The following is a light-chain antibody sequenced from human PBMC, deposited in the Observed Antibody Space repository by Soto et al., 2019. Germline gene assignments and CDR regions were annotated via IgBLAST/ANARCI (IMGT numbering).Light chain of an antibody. Sequence: DLPMTPSPSTLSGSLGDRVTITCRASQTISSWLAWYQQKPGKAPKLLIYKASSLESGVPSRFSGSGSGTEFTLTISSLQPDDFATYYCQQYGTFGQGT. V-gene: IGKV1-5*03. CDR1: QTISSW. J-gene: IGKJ2*02. CDR3: QQYGT. CDR2: KAS.